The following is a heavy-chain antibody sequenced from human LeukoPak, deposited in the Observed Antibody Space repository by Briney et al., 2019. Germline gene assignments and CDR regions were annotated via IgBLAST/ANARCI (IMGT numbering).Heavy chain of an antibody. CDR1: GYTFTNYA. J-gene: IGHJ3*02. Sequence: ASVKVSCKASGYTFTNYAISWVRQAPGQGLEWMGWISAYTGNTHYAQNLQGRVTMTTDTSASTAYMDLRSLRSDDTAVYYCARRASGSRNDAFDIWGQGTMVTVSS. CDR2: ISAYTGNT. CDR3: ARRASGSRNDAFDI. V-gene: IGHV1-18*01. D-gene: IGHD3-10*01.